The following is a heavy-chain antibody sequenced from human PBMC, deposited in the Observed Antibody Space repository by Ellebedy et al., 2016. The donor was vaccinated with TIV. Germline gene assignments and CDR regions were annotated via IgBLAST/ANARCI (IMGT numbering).Heavy chain of an antibody. Sequence: PGGSLRLSCAASGFTFRNYAIHWVRQAPGKGLQWVAVISDDGSNQYYADSVKGRFTMSRDNSKNTLYLQMNNLRTEDTAVYYCARDPADTSGFYCEDVSCGALDIWGQGTMVTVSS. D-gene: IGHD3-22*01. V-gene: IGHV3-30*01. CDR3: ARDPADTSGFYCEDVSCGALDI. CDR2: ISDDGSNQ. J-gene: IGHJ3*02. CDR1: GFTFRNYA.